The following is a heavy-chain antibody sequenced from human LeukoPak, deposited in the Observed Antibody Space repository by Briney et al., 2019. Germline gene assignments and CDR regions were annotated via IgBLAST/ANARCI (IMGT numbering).Heavy chain of an antibody. Sequence: SETLSLTCTVSGGSINSGSYYWSWIRQPAGEQLEWIGRIYTSGSTNCNPSLKSRVTISVDTSKNQFSLKLSSVTAADTAVYYCAREEAYCSGGSCYLDAFDIWGQGTMVTVSS. D-gene: IGHD2-15*01. CDR1: GGSINSGSYY. V-gene: IGHV4-61*02. CDR2: IYTSGST. J-gene: IGHJ3*02. CDR3: AREEAYCSGGSCYLDAFDI.